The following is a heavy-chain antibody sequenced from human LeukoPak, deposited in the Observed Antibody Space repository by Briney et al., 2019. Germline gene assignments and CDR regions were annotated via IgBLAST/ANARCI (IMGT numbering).Heavy chain of an antibody. CDR1: GGSISSYY. CDR2: IYYSGST. CDR3: ARTILRFLEWFRFDP. D-gene: IGHD3-3*01. J-gene: IGHJ5*02. Sequence: PSETLSLTCTASGGSISSYYWSWIRQPPGKGLEWIGYIYYSGSTNYNPSLKSRVTISVDTSKNQFSLKLSSVTAADTAVYYCARTILRFLEWFRFDPWGQGTLVTVSS. V-gene: IGHV4-59*01.